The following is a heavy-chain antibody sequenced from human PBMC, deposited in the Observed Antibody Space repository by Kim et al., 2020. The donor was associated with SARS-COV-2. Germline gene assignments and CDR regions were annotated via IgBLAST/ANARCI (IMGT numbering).Heavy chain of an antibody. D-gene: IGHD3-22*01. CDR1: GGTFSSYA. CDR2: IIPIFGTA. CDR3: ARLVVPTSLNYYDSSGYYYGAFDI. Sequence: SVKVSCKASGGTFSSYAISWVRQAPGQGLEWMGGIIPIFGTANYARKCQGRVTITADESTSTAYMELSSLRSEDTSVYYCARLVVPTSLNYYDSSGYYYGAFDIWGQGTMVTFSS. J-gene: IGHJ3*02. V-gene: IGHV1-69*13.